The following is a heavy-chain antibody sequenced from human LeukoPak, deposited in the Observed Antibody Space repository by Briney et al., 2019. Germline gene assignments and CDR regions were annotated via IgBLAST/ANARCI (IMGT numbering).Heavy chain of an antibody. V-gene: IGHV3-23*01. CDR1: GFSFSSYA. D-gene: IGHD3-22*01. CDR3: AKDIAFSSGYNAFDM. CDR2: ISAGSVST. J-gene: IGHJ3*02. Sequence: PGGSLRLSCAASGFSFSSYAMTWVRQTPGKGLEWVSVISAGSVSTYYADSVKGRFTISRDNSNYTLFLQMTSLRAEDTAVCYCAKDIAFSSGYNAFDMWGQGTMVTVSS.